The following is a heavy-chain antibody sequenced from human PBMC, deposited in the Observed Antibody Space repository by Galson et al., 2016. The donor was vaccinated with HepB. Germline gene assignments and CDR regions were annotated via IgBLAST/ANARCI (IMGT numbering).Heavy chain of an antibody. Sequence: SLRLSCAASGFTFSDSWMSWVRQVPGKGLEWVANIKQDGSEKYYMDSVKGRFTISRDNAKNSLYLQINSLRAEDTAVYYCTTSFDLWGRGTLVTVSS. CDR1: GFTFSDSW. CDR2: IKQDGSEK. J-gene: IGHJ2*01. CDR3: TTSFDL. V-gene: IGHV3-7*01.